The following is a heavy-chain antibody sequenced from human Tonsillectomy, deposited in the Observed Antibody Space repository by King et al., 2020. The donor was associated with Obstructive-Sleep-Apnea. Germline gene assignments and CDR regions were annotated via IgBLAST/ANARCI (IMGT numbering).Heavy chain of an antibody. CDR2: MYNSVST. V-gene: IGHV4-59*08. CDR3: ARRRNDSPGFAFDI. D-gene: IGHD1-1*01. CDR1: GVSISGFY. Sequence: QLQESGPGLVKPSETLSLTCTVSGVSISGFYWSWIRQPPGKGLDWIGYMYNSVSTNYNPSLNSRVTISVDTSTTQLSLNLTSVTAADTAVYYCARRRNDSPGFAFDIWGQGTMVTVSS. J-gene: IGHJ3*02.